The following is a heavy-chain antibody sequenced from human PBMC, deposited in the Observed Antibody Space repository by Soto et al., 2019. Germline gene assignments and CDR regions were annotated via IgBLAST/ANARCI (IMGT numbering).Heavy chain of an antibody. Sequence: ASVKVSCKASGYAFSSYAMHWVRQAPGQRLEWMGWINIGSGNTEYSQNFQDRITITRDTSASTVYMELSGLRSEDTAVYYCGRDGGDCGYRLAYYYYIGMDVWGQGTAVTVSS. CDR3: GRDGGDCGYRLAYYYYIGMDV. J-gene: IGHJ6*02. V-gene: IGHV1-3*04. CDR1: GYAFSSYA. D-gene: IGHD2-21*02. CDR2: INIGSGNT.